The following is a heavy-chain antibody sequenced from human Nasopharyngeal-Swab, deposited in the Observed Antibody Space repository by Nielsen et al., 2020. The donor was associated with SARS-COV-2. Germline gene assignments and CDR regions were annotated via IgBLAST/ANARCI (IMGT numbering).Heavy chain of an antibody. V-gene: IGHV4-59*01. CDR3: ARGYCSCGSCYRYYYYYYMDV. Sequence: RQAPGKGLEWIGYIYYSGSTKYNPSRKSRVTISVDTSKNQFSLKLSSVTAADTAVYYCARGYCSCGSCYRYYYYYYMDVWGKGTTVTVSS. D-gene: IGHD2-15*01. J-gene: IGHJ6*03. CDR2: IYYSGST.